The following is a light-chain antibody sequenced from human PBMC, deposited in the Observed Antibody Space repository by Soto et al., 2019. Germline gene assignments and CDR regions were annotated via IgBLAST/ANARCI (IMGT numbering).Light chain of an antibody. Sequence: SALTQPASVSGSPGQSITISCPRTSSDVGGYNYVSWYQQHPGKAPKLMIYEVSNRPSGVSNRFSGSKSGNTASLTISGLQAEGEADYYCSSYTSSSTLYVFGTGTKVTVL. CDR3: SSYTSSSTLYV. J-gene: IGLJ1*01. V-gene: IGLV2-14*01. CDR1: SSDVGGYNY. CDR2: EVS.